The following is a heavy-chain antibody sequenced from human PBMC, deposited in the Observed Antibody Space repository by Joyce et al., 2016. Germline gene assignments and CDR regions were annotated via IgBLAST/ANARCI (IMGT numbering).Heavy chain of an antibody. J-gene: IGHJ4*02. V-gene: IGHV1-3*01. D-gene: IGHD3-10*01. CDR3: ARGSSALTYFDF. CDR2: NNAGNGNT. CDR1: GYTFTGHT. Sequence: QVQLVQSGAEVKKPGASVKVSCKASGYTFTGHTIHWVRQAPGQSLEWMGWNNAGNGNTRFSQKFQGRVTVSRDTSANTAYMEVSSLRSEDTAVYYCARGSSALTYFDFWGQGTLVTVSS.